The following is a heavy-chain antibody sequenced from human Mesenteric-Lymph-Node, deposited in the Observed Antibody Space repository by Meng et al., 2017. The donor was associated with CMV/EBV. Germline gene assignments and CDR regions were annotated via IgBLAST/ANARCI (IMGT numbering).Heavy chain of an antibody. CDR3: ARKKGIAVAGTGLAKHYYFGY. V-gene: IGHV3-30-3*01. D-gene: IGHD6-19*01. CDR2: IFHDGSID. J-gene: IGHJ4*02. Sequence: GGSLRLSCAASGFTISSFTMHWVRQAPGKGLEWLALIFHDGSIDLYADSVKGRFTISRDNSKNTLYLQMNSLRAEDTAVYYCARKKGIAVAGTGLAKHYYFGYWGQGTLVTVSS. CDR1: GFTISSFT.